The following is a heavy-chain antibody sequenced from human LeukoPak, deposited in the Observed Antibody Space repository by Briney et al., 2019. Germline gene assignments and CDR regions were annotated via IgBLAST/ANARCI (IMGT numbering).Heavy chain of an antibody. CDR1: GFTFDDYA. CDR2: ISGDGGST. J-gene: IGHJ4*02. V-gene: IGHV3-43*02. Sequence: RGSLRLSCAASGFTFDDYAMHWVRQAPGKGLEWVSLISGDGGSTYYADSVKGRFTISRDNSKNSLYLQMNSLRTGDTALYYCAKEVAVAGSFDYWGQGTLVTVSS. D-gene: IGHD6-19*01. CDR3: AKEVAVAGSFDY.